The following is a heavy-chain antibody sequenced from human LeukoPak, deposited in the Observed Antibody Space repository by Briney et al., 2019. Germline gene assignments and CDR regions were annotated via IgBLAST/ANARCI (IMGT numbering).Heavy chain of an antibody. Sequence: GGSLRLSCAASGFTLSDHYMDWVRQAPGKGLEWVSYISSTSSTIYYADSVKGRFTISRDNAKNSLYLQMSSLRDDDTALYYCARANGMDVWGQGTTVTVSS. CDR1: GFTLSDHY. CDR3: ARANGMDV. CDR2: ISSTSSTI. V-gene: IGHV3-11*04. J-gene: IGHJ6*02.